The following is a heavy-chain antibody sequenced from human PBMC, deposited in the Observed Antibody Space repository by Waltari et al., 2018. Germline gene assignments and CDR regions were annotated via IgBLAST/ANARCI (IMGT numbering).Heavy chain of an antibody. CDR2: INHSGCI. CDR1: GGSFSDYY. V-gene: IGHV4-34*01. Sequence: QVQLQQWGAGLLKPSETLSLTCAVYGGSFSDYYWSWVRQPPGKGLEWIGEINHSGCINHNPSLRSRITISIDTSKDQFSLKLNSVTAADTAVYYCARVQDYVRDYWGQGTLVTVSS. D-gene: IGHD3-16*01. CDR3: ARVQDYVRDY. J-gene: IGHJ4*02.